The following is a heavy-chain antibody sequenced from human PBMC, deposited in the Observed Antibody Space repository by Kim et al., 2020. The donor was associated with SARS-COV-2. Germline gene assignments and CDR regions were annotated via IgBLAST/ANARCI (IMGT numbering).Heavy chain of an antibody. CDR2: VNPSGTRA. J-gene: IGHJ4*02. D-gene: IGHD2-15*01. CDR3: ARDSPAEEDLDY. V-gene: IGHV1-46*04. CDR1: GYSFTDYY. Sequence: ASVKVSCKASGYSFTDYYMHWVRQAPGQRLEWMGYVNPSGTRATYAQRLEGRVTITRETSTSTDYMQLTSLTSEDTAVYYCARDSPAEEDLDYWGQGPLV.